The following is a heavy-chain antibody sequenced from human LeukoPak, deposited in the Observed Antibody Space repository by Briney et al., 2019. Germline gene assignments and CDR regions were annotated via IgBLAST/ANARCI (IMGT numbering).Heavy chain of an antibody. V-gene: IGHV3-21*01. CDR1: GFTFSSYS. D-gene: IGHD3-10*01. CDR2: ISSSSSYI. CDR3: ARAGITMVRGVIIRKGNWFDP. J-gene: IGHJ5*02. Sequence: GGSLRLSCAASGFTFSSYSMNWVRQAPGKGLKWVSSISSSSSYIYYADSVKGRFTISRDNAKNSLYLQMNSLRAGDTAVYYCARAGITMVRGVIIRKGNWFDPWGQGTLVTVSS.